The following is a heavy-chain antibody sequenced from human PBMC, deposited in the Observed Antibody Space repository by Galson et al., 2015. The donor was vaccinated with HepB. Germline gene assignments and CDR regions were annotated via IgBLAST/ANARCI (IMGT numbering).Heavy chain of an antibody. V-gene: IGHV3-30-3*01. D-gene: IGHD1-26*01. Sequence: SLRLSCAASGFTFSSYAMHWVRQAPGKGLEWVAVISYDGSNKYYADSVKGRFTISRDNSKNTLYLQMNSLRAEDTAVYYCARGGSGSYWGAFDYWGQGTLVTVSS. CDR1: GFTFSSYA. CDR2: ISYDGSNK. CDR3: ARGGSGSYWGAFDY. J-gene: IGHJ4*02.